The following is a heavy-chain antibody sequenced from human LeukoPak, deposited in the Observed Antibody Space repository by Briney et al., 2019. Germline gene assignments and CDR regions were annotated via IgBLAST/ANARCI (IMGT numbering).Heavy chain of an antibody. CDR3: ARLAGGELVLRFDP. J-gene: IGHJ5*02. Sequence: SETLTLTCTVSGGSISSSSYYWGWIRQPPGKGLEWIVSIYYSGSTYYNPSLKSRVTISVDTSKNQFYLKLSSVTAADTAVYYCARLAGGELVLRFDPWGQGTLVTVSS. D-gene: IGHD3-10*01. CDR1: GGSISSSSYY. V-gene: IGHV4-39*01. CDR2: IYYSGST.